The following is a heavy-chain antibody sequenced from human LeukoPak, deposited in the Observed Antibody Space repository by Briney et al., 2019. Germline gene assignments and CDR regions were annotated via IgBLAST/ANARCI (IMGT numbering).Heavy chain of an antibody. D-gene: IGHD3-22*01. J-gene: IGHJ4*02. V-gene: IGHV1-2*02. CDR2: INPNSGGT. CDR1: GYTFTGYY. Sequence: ASVKVSCKASGYTFTGYYMHWVRQAPGQGLEWMGWINPNSGGTNYAQKFQGRVTMTRDTSISTAYMELSRLRSDDTAVYYCARGHYDTGGYYSGFFDYWGQGTLVTVSS. CDR3: ARGHYDTGGYYSGFFDY.